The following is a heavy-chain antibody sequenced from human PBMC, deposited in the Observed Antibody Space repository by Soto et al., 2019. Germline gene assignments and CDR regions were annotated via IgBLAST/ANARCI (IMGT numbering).Heavy chain of an antibody. J-gene: IGHJ4*01. V-gene: IGHV1-18*01. D-gene: IGHD5-18*01. CDR3: ARDPGLTRAMGGAYFDY. CDR1: GYTFTTYG. Sequence: ASVKVSCKASGYTFTTYGISWVRQAPGQGLEWMGWTSAYNGSTNYAQKLQGRVTMTTDTSTRAAYMELRSLTSDDTAVYYCARDPGLTRAMGGAYFDYWGHGTLVTVSS. CDR2: TSAYNGST.